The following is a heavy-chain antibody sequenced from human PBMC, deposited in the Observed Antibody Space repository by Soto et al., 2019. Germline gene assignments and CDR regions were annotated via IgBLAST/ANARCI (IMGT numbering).Heavy chain of an antibody. D-gene: IGHD3-22*01. CDR1: GFSFSRFA. V-gene: IGHV3-30*04. CDR2: ISYDGKRK. J-gene: IGHJ4*02. CDR3: AREIRSSSSGWSS. Sequence: QVQLVESGGGVVQPGKSLRLSCAASGFSFSRFAMHWVRQAPGKGLEWVAVISYDGKRKNYAESVKGRFSISRDTSNNTLDLQMNNLKVEDSGVYYCAREIRSSSSGWSSWGQGTLVSVSS.